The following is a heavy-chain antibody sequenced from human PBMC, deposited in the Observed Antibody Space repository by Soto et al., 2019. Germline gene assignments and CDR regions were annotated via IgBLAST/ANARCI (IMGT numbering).Heavy chain of an antibody. J-gene: IGHJ6*02. D-gene: IGHD1-26*01. V-gene: IGHV1-2*02. CDR3: ARAVTDLGATPNYYYYYGMDV. CDR2: INPNSGGT. CDR1: GYTFTRSY. Sequence: GVSVEVSCEASGYTFTRSYMRWVRQTPVQVLEGVGWINPNSGGTNYAQKFQGRVTMTRDTSISTAYMELSRLRSDDTAVYYCARAVTDLGATPNYYYYYGMDVWGQGTTVTVSS.